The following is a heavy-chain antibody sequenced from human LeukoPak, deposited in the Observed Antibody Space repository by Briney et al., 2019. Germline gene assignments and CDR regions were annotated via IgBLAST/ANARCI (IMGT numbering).Heavy chain of an antibody. CDR3: ARAYYYDSSGYPTHYYYYYMDV. CDR2: ISAHNGNT. J-gene: IGHJ6*03. V-gene: IGHV1-18*01. D-gene: IGHD3-22*01. CDR1: GYTFTSYG. Sequence: ASVKVSCKASGYTFTSYGISWVRQAPGQGLEWMGWISAHNGNTNYAQKLQGRVTMTTDTSTSTAYMELRSLRSDDTAVYYCARAYYYDSSGYPTHYYYYYMDVWGKGTTVTISS.